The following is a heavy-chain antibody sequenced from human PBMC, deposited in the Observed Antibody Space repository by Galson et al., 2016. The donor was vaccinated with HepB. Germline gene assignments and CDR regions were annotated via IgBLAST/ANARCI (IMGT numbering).Heavy chain of an antibody. CDR3: ARLRYFDWLSTAHFDY. CDR1: GFTFSSYA. D-gene: IGHD3-9*01. J-gene: IGHJ4*02. CDR2: ISYDGSNK. Sequence: SLRLSCAASGFTFSSYAMHWVRQAPGKGLEWVAMISYDGSNKYYADSVKGRFTISRDNSKNTLYLQMNSLRAEDTAVYYCARLRYFDWLSTAHFDYWGQGALVTVSS. V-gene: IGHV3-30*04.